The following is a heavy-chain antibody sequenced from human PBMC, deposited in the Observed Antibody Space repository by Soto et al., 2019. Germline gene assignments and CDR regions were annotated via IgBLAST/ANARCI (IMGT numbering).Heavy chain of an antibody. CDR1: GGTFSTYT. V-gene: IGHV1-69*02. D-gene: IGHD5-12*01. CDR2: IIPILAIS. CDR3: ARADYDYYFDH. J-gene: IGHJ4*02. Sequence: ASVKVSCKTSGGTFSTYTISWVRQAPGQGLEWMGRIIPILAISNYAQKFQDRLTITAEKSTGTAYMELSSLRSEDTAIYYCARADYDYYFDHWGQGTLVTVS.